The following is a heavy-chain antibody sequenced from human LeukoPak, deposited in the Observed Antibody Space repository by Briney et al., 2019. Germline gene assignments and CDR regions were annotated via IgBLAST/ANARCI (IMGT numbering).Heavy chain of an antibody. D-gene: IGHD3-16*02. CDR1: GYTFTSYA. J-gene: IGHJ4*02. V-gene: IGHV7-4-1*02. CDR2: INPNTGNP. CDR3: ATAYQRLGELSLPDY. Sequence: ASVKVSCKASGYTFTSYAMNWVRQAPGQGLEWMGWINPNTGNPTYAQGLAGRFVFSLDTSVSTAYLQITSLKADDTAVYYCATAYQRLGELSLPDYWGQGTLVTVSS.